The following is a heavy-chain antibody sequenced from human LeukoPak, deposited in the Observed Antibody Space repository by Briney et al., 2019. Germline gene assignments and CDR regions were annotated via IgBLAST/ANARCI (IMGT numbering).Heavy chain of an antibody. D-gene: IGHD6-19*01. V-gene: IGHV3-48*03. CDR1: GFTFSSYE. Sequence: GGSLRLSCEVSGFTFSSYEMNWVRQAPGKGLEWVSYISPSGSTIYYADSVKGRFTISRDNAKNSLYLQMNSLRVEDTAVYYCARAPTFSGWFDYWGQGTLVTVSS. CDR2: ISPSGSTI. J-gene: IGHJ4*02. CDR3: ARAPTFSGWFDY.